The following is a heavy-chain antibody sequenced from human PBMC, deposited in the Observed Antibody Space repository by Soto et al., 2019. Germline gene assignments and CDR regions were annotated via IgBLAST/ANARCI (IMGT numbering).Heavy chain of an antibody. CDR3: ARGSYDYIWGSYRPQSDFDY. Sequence: EVQLLESGGGLVQPGGSLRLSCAASGFTFSSYAMSWVRQAPGKGLEWVSAISGSGGSTYYADSVKGRFTISRDNSKNTLSLQMNSLRAQDTAVYYCARGSYDYIWGSYRPQSDFDYWGQGTLVTVSS. CDR1: GFTFSSYA. J-gene: IGHJ4*02. CDR2: ISGSGGST. D-gene: IGHD3-16*02. V-gene: IGHV3-23*01.